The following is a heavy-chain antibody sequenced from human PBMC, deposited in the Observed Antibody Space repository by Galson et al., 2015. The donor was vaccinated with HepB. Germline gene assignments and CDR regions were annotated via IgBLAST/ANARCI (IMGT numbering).Heavy chain of an antibody. D-gene: IGHD1-26*01. Sequence: SCAASGFIFTNHAMHWIRQAPGKPLEFVAAISYDGTYRPDADSAKGRFTISRDNSKNMLYLQMNSLRVEDTAMYYCARDIGVGGTLGVPDCWGQGALVTVSS. CDR2: ISYDGTYR. CDR1: GFIFTNHA. CDR3: ARDIGVGGTLGVPDC. V-gene: IGHV3-30-3*01. J-gene: IGHJ4*02.